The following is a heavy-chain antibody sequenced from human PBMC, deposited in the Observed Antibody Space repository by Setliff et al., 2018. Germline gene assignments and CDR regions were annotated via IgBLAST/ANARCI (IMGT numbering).Heavy chain of an antibody. CDR2: INPNSGGT. CDR1: GYTFTGYY. J-gene: IGHJ4*02. Sequence: ASVKVSCKASGYTFTGYYMHWVRQAPGQGLEWMGWINPNSGGTNYAQKFQGRVTMTRDTYISTAYMELSRLRSDDTAVYYCARSSGSYHTYYFDYWGQGTLVTAPQ. V-gene: IGHV1-2*02. CDR3: ARSSGSYHTYYFDY. D-gene: IGHD1-26*01.